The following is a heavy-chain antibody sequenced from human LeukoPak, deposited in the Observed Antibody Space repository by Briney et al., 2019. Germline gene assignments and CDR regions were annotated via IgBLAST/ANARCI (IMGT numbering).Heavy chain of an antibody. D-gene: IGHD2-15*01. V-gene: IGHV3-23*01. J-gene: IGHJ6*02. Sequence: GGSLRLSCAASGFTFSNYAMSWVRQAPGKGLEWVSGISNSGISTYYADSVKGRFTISRDNSKNSLYLQMSSLRVEDTAVYYCARDDCSGGSCYSRNYYGMDVWGQGATVTVSS. CDR3: ARDDCSGGSCYSRNYYGMDV. CDR1: GFTFSNYA. CDR2: ISNSGIST.